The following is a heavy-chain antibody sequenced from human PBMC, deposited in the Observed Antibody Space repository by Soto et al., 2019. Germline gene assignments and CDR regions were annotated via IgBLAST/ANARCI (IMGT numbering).Heavy chain of an antibody. V-gene: IGHV1-18*01. CDR3: STRSPACDS. CDR1: GYTFTSFG. J-gene: IGHJ4*02. Sequence: QVQLVQSGPEVKKPGASVKVSCRTSGYTFTSFGITWVRQAPGQGLEWMGWISTDKGHTNYAQKFQGRVTMTTDTSTSTAYMELRSLRSEDAAVYYCSTRSPACDSWGQGTLVTVST. CDR2: ISTDKGHT.